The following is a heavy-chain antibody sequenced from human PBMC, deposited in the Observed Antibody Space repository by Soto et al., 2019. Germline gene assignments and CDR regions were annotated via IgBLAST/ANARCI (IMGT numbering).Heavy chain of an antibody. V-gene: IGHV3-74*01. CDR3: ATVCEH. J-gene: IGHJ4*02. CDR1: GITFSGYW. CDR2: VDSDGSGT. Sequence: EVQLVESGGGSVQPGGSLRLSCVASGITFSGYWMHWVRQVPGKGLVWVARVDSDGSGTSYADSVKGRFTISRDNAKNTLYLQMNSLRVEDTAVYDCATVCEHWGQGIPVTVSS.